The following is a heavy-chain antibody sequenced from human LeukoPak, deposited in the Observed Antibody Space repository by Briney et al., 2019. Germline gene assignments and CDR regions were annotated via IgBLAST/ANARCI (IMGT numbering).Heavy chain of an antibody. D-gene: IGHD3-22*01. Sequence: SETLSLTCTVSGGSISSSSYYWGWIRQPPGKGLEWIGSIYYSGSTYYNPSLKSRVTISVDTSKNQFSLKLSSVTAADTAVYYCARVTGYVIEDYFDYWGQGTLVTVSS. CDR1: GGSISSSSYY. CDR3: ARVTGYVIEDYFDY. CDR2: IYYSGST. V-gene: IGHV4-39*07. J-gene: IGHJ4*02.